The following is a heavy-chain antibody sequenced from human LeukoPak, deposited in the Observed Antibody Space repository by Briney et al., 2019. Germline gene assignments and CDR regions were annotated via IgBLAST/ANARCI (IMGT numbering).Heavy chain of an antibody. D-gene: IGHD3-22*01. J-gene: IGHJ4*02. CDR3: AGSRIGYSDSSGFSDS. CDR1: GGSISSGGYY. CDR2: IHYSGST. V-gene: IGHV4-31*03. Sequence: SETLSLTCTVSGGSISSGGYYWSWIRQHPGKGLEWIGYIHYSGSTYYSPSLKSRVTISVDTSKNQFSLKLSSVTAADTAVYYCAGSRIGYSDSSGFSDSWGQGTLVTVSS.